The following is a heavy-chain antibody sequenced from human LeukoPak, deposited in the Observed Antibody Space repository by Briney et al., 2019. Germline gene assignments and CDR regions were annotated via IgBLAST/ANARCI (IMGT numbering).Heavy chain of an antibody. V-gene: IGHV1-8*01. J-gene: IGHJ6*03. CDR1: GYTFTSYD. CDR2: MDPNSGNT. CDR3: ARGGPYGGEYYYYYMDV. D-gene: IGHD4-23*01. Sequence: GASVKVSCKASGYTFTSYDISWVRQATGQGLEWMGWMDPNSGNTGYAQKFQGRVTMTRNTSISTAYMELSSLRSEDTAVYYCARGGPYGGEYYYYYMDVWGKGTTVTISS.